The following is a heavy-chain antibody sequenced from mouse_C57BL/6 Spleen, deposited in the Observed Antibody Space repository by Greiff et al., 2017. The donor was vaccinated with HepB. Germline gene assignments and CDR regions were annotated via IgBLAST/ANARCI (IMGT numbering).Heavy chain of an antibody. J-gene: IGHJ4*01. D-gene: IGHD2-5*01. CDR2: INYDGSST. Sequence: EVQRVESEGGLVQPGSSMKLSCTASGFTFSDYYMAWVRQVPEKGLEWVANINYDGSSTYYLDSLKSRFIISRDNAKNILYLQMSSLKSEDTATYYCARGGDSNPHYYAMDYGGQGTSVTVSS. CDR1: GFTFSDYY. CDR3: ARGGDSNPHYYAMDY. V-gene: IGHV5-16*01.